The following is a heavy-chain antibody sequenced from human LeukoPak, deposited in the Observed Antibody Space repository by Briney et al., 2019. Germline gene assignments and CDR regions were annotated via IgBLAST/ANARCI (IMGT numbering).Heavy chain of an antibody. CDR1: GGPISSYY. Sequence: SETLSLTCTVSGGPISSYYWSWIRQPAGKGLEWIGRIYSSGSTNYNPSLKSRVTMSVDTSKNQFSLKLSSMTAADTAVYYCARDLAVRGVISSNCFDPWGQGTLVTVSS. D-gene: IGHD3-10*01. V-gene: IGHV4-4*07. J-gene: IGHJ5*02. CDR2: IYSSGST. CDR3: ARDLAVRGVISSNCFDP.